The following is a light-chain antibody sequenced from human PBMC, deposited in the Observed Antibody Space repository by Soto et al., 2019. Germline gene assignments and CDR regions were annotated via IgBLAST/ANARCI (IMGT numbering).Light chain of an antibody. CDR2: DIN. Sequence: QSALTQPASVSGSPGQSITISCNGTSSDVGNYIFVSWYRQHPGKAPKLMIYDINNRPSGVSNRFSGSKSGNTASLTISGLQAEDEADYYCVSYTTSASYVFGTGTKVTVL. CDR3: VSYTTSASYV. V-gene: IGLV2-14*01. J-gene: IGLJ1*01. CDR1: SSDVGNYIF.